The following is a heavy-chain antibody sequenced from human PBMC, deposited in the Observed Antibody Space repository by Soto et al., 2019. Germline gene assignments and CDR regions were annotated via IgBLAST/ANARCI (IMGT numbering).Heavy chain of an antibody. CDR1: GGSISSSSYY. V-gene: IGHV4-30-4*08. Sequence: SEILSLTCTVSGGSISSSSYYWGWIRQPPGKGLEWIGYIYYSGSTYYNPSLKSRVTISVDTSKNQFSLKLSSVTAADTAVYYCARFLRYFDWAPDYWGQGTLVPVSS. D-gene: IGHD3-9*01. CDR2: IYYSGST. CDR3: ARFLRYFDWAPDY. J-gene: IGHJ4*02.